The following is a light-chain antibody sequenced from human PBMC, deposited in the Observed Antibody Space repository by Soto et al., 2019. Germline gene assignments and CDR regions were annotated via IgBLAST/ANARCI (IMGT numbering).Light chain of an antibody. Sequence: EIVLTQSPATLSLSPGERATLSCRASQSVSSYLAWYQQKHGQAPSLLIYDASNRATGIPARFSGSGSGTDLTLTISSLEPEDFAVYYCQQRSNWPLTFGGGTNVDI. CDR2: DAS. V-gene: IGKV3-11*01. CDR3: QQRSNWPLT. CDR1: QSVSSY. J-gene: IGKJ4*01.